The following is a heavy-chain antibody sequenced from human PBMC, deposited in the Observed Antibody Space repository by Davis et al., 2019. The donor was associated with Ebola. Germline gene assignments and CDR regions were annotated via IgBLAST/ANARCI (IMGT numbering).Heavy chain of an antibody. D-gene: IGHD3-9*01. V-gene: IGHV3-23*01. CDR3: AKGGTDILTGHRSYGMDV. CDR2: ISGSGGST. CDR1: GFTFSTYA. Sequence: GESLKISCAASGFTFSTYAMSWVRQAPGKGLEWVSSISGSGGSTYYADSVKGRFTISRDNSKNTLNLEMNSLRAEDTAVYYCAKGGTDILTGHRSYGMDVWGQGTTVTVSS. J-gene: IGHJ6*02.